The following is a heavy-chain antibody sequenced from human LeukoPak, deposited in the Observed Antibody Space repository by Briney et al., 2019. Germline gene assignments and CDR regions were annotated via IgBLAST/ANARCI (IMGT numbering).Heavy chain of an antibody. J-gene: IGHJ4*02. CDR2: ISSSSTI. D-gene: IGHD1-1*01. Sequence: GGSLRLSCAASGFTFSSYSMNWVRQAPGKGLEWVSYISSSSTIYYADSVKGRFTISRDNAKNSLYLQTNSLRAEDTAVYYCARENEYYFDYWGQGTLVTVSS. V-gene: IGHV3-48*01. CDR3: ARENEYYFDY. CDR1: GFTFSSYS.